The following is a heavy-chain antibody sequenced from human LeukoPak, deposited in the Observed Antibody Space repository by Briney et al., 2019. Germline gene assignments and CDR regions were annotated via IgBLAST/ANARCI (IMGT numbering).Heavy chain of an antibody. CDR1: GFTFSSYS. Sequence: PGGSLRLSCAASGFTFSSYSMNWVRQAPGKGREWVSSISSSSSYIYYADSVKGRFTMSRDNSKNTLYLQMNSLRAEDTAVYYCARLGELTFFDYWGQGTLVTVSS. D-gene: IGHD3-16*01. CDR3: ARLGELTFFDY. J-gene: IGHJ4*02. V-gene: IGHV3-21*04. CDR2: ISSSSSYI.